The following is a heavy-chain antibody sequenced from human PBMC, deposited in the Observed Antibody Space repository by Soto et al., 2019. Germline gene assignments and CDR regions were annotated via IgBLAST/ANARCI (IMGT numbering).Heavy chain of an antibody. CDR3: ARDSDCSSTCCYERHGYYGMDV. V-gene: IGHV4-4*02. J-gene: IGHJ6*02. Sequence: QVQLQESGPGLVKPSGTLSLTCAVSGGSISSSNWWSWVRQPPGKGLEWIGEIYHSGSTNYNPSLKSRVTISVDKSKNQFSLKLSSVTAADTAVYYCARDSDCSSTCCYERHGYYGMDVWGQGTTVTVSS. CDR1: GGSISSSNW. CDR2: IYHSGST. D-gene: IGHD2-2*01.